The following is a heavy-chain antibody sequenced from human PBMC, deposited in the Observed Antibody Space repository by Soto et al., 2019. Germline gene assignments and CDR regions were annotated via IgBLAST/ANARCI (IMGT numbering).Heavy chain of an antibody. Sequence: PGGSLRLSCAASGFTFSSYAMSWVRQAPGKGLEWVSAISGSGGSTYYADSVKGRFTISRDNSKNTLYLQMNSLRAEDTAVYYCAKSGGGDYYYYGMDVWGQGTTVTVSS. J-gene: IGHJ6*02. CDR3: AKSGGGDYYYYGMDV. CDR1: GFTFSSYA. D-gene: IGHD1-1*01. V-gene: IGHV3-23*01. CDR2: ISGSGGST.